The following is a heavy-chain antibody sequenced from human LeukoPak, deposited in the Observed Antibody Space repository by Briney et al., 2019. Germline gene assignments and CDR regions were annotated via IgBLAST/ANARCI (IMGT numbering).Heavy chain of an antibody. D-gene: IGHD2/OR15-2a*01. CDR1: GGTFSSYA. CDR2: IIPIFGTA. Sequence: SVKVSCKASGGTFSSYAISWVRQAPGQGLEWMGGIIPIFGTANYAQKFQGRVTITADESTSTAYMELSSLRSEDTAVYYSARGEQIPRTTSDYGMDVWGQGTTVTVSS. V-gene: IGHV1-69*13. J-gene: IGHJ6*02. CDR3: ARGEQIPRTTSDYGMDV.